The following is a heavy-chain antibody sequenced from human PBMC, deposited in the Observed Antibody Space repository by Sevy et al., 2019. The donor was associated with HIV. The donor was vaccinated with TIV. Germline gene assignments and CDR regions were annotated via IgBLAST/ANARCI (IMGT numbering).Heavy chain of an antibody. CDR2: ISNSGANT. J-gene: IGHJ4*02. Sequence: GGSLRLSCAASGFTFTNYGMHWVRQAPGKGLEWVSGISNSGANTYYAYSVRGRFTVSRDNSKNTVYLQLNSLRAEDTAIYYCTKECTLLSDWYGEFDYWGQGTLVTVSS. CDR3: TKECTLLSDWYGEFDY. V-gene: IGHV3-23*01. D-gene: IGHD3-9*01. CDR1: GFTFTNYG.